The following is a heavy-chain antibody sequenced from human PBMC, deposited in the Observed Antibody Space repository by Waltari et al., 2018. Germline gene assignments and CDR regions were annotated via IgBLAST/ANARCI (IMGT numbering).Heavy chain of an antibody. Sequence: QVHLVQSGAEVKKPGASVKVSCKASGYTFTGYYIQWGRRAPGQGLEWMGRINPNIGDTNYAQKFQGRVTLTRDTSINTAYMELSSLKSDDTAVYYCARDLGSDYGNRDYWGQGTLVTVPS. CDR1: GYTFTGYY. CDR2: INPNIGDT. CDR3: ARDLGSDYGNRDY. J-gene: IGHJ4*02. D-gene: IGHD4-17*01. V-gene: IGHV1-2*06.